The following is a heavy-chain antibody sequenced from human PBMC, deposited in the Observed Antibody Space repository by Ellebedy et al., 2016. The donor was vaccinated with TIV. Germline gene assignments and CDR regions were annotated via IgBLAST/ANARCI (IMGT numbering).Heavy chain of an antibody. CDR3: ARHYSLTGYPIDY. CDR1: GFTFSSYG. CDR2: ISSSSSTI. D-gene: IGHD3-9*01. Sequence: GGSLRLXCAASGFTFSSYGMNWVRQAPGKGLEWVSFISSSSSTIYYADSVKGRFTISRDNAQNSLYLQMNSLRVEDTAVYYCARHYSLTGYPIDYWGQGALVTVSS. J-gene: IGHJ4*02. V-gene: IGHV3-48*04.